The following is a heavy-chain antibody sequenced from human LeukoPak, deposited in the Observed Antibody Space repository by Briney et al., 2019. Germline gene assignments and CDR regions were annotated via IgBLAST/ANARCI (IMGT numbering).Heavy chain of an antibody. CDR3: ARESYRRYYDSSGYYPFDY. CDR1: GFTFTGYY. Sequence: ASVKVSCKTSGFTFTGYYFHWMRQAPGQGLEWMGRIIPILGIANYAQKFQGRVTITADKSTSTAYMELSSLRSEDTAVYYCARESYRRYYDSSGYYPFDYWGQGTLVTVSS. CDR2: IIPILGIA. D-gene: IGHD3-22*01. V-gene: IGHV1-69*04. J-gene: IGHJ4*02.